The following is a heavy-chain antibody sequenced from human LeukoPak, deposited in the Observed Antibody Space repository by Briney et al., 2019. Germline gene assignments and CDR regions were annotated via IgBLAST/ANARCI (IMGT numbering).Heavy chain of an antibody. J-gene: IGHJ5*02. CDR1: GGSISTYY. D-gene: IGHD6-6*01. CDR2: IYYSGST. Sequence: SETLSLTCTVSGGSISTYYRSWIRQPPGEGLEWIGYIYYSGSTSYNPSLKSRVTISVDTSKSQFSLNLSSVTAADTAVYYCARQGARGYSSYWFDPWGQGTLVTVSS. CDR3: ARQGARGYSSYWFDP. V-gene: IGHV4-59*08.